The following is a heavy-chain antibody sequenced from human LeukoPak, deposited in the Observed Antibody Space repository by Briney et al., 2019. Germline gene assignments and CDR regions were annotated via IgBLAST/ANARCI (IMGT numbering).Heavy chain of an antibody. D-gene: IGHD3-9*01. J-gene: IGHJ3*02. CDR2: IISSSSYI. CDR1: GFTLSTYT. CDR3: AKDLTGDFDAFDI. Sequence: GGSLRLSCAASGFTLSTYTMNWVRQAPGKGLEWVSSIISSSSYIYYAGSVKGRFTISRDNSKNTLYLQMNSLRAEDTAVYYCAKDLTGDFDAFDIWGQGTMVTVSS. V-gene: IGHV3-21*04.